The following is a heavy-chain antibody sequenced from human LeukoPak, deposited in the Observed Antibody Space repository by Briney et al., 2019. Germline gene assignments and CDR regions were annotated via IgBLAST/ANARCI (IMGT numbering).Heavy chain of an antibody. CDR2: INPSGGST. J-gene: IGHJ4*02. Sequence: ASVKVSCKASGYIFTSYYMHWVRQAPGQGLEWMGIINPSGGSTSYAQKFQGRVTMTRDTSTSTVYMELSSLRSEDTAVYFCARGSEFSSGWYRLFDYWGQGTLVTVSS. CDR1: GYIFTSYY. CDR3: ARGSEFSSGWYRLFDY. D-gene: IGHD6-19*01. V-gene: IGHV1-46*01.